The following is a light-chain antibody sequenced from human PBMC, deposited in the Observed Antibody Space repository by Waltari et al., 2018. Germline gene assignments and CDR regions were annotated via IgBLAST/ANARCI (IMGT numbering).Light chain of an antibody. CDR3: NSRDSSADHVV. V-gene: IGLV3-19*01. J-gene: IGLJ3*02. Sequence: CDLTQDPAVSVALGQTARTTCQGASLRNDSVNWYQQRPVQAPLLLISNYNNRPSGIPDRFSGSKSGGTASLTITETQAQDEADYYCNSRDSSADHVVFGGGTKLTVL. CDR2: NYN. CDR1: SLRNDS.